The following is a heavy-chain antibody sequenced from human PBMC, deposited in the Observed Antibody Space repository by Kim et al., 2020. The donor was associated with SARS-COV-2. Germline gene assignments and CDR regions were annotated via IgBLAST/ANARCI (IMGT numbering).Heavy chain of an antibody. Sequence: SETLSLTCTVSGGSISSYYWSWIRQPPGKGLEWIGYIYYSGSTNYNPSLKSRVTISVDTSKNQFSLKLSSVTAADTAVYYCARALTSDILTGYGPVAFDIWGQGKMVTVSP. V-gene: IGHV4-59*01. CDR1: GGSISSYY. D-gene: IGHD3-9*01. J-gene: IGHJ3*02. CDR3: ARALTSDILTGYGPVAFDI. CDR2: IYYSGST.